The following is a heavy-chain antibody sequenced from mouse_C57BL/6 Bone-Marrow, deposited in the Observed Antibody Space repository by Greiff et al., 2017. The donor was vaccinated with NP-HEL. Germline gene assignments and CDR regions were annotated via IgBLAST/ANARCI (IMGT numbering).Heavy chain of an antibody. CDR3: ARSDGNHVIWFAY. CDR2: INPNYGTT. CDR1: GYSFTDYN. V-gene: IGHV1-39*01. Sequence: EVKLMESGPELVKPGASVKISCKASGYSFTDYNMNWVKQSNGKSLEWIGVINPNYGTTSYNQKFKGKATLTVDQSSSTAYMQLNSLTSEDSAVYYCARSDGNHVIWFAYWGQGTLVTVSA. D-gene: IGHD2-1*01. J-gene: IGHJ3*01.